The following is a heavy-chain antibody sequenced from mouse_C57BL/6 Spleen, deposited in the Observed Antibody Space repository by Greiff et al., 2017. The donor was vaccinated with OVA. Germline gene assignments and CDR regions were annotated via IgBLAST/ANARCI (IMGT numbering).Heavy chain of an antibody. Sequence: QVQLQQPGAELVKPGASVKLSCKASGYTFTSYWMQWVKQRPGQGLEWIGEIDPSDSYTNYNQKFKGKATLTVDTSSSPAYMQLSSLTSEDSAVYYCARSGGSNAMDYWGQGTSVTVSS. J-gene: IGHJ4*01. CDR1: GYTFTSYW. V-gene: IGHV1-50*01. CDR3: ARSGGSNAMDY. D-gene: IGHD1-1*01. CDR2: IDPSDSYT.